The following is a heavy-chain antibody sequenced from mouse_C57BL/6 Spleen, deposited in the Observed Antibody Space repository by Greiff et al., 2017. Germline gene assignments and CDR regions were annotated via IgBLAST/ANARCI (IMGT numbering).Heavy chain of an antibody. V-gene: IGHV1-64*01. CDR1: GYTFTSYW. J-gene: IGHJ3*01. CDR3: ARGGCGDSFAY. Sequence: VQLQQPGAELVKPGASVKLSCKASGYTFTSYWMHWVKQRPGQGLEWIGMIHPNSGSTNYNEKFKSKATLTVDKSSSTSYMQLSSLTSEDSAVFYCARGGCGDSFAYWGQGTLVTVSA. CDR2: IHPNSGST.